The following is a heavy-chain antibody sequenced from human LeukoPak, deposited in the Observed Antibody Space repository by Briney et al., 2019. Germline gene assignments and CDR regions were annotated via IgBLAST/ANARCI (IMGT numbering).Heavy chain of an antibody. Sequence: GGSLRLSCAASGFTFSSYWMHWVRQAPGKGLVWVSLINTDGSSTSYADSVKGRFTISRENAKNSLYLQMNSLRAGDTAVYYCVRSGSSSFDYWCQGTLVTVSS. CDR3: VRSGSSSFDY. J-gene: IGHJ4*02. V-gene: IGHV3-74*01. D-gene: IGHD1-26*01. CDR1: GFTFSSYW. CDR2: INTDGSST.